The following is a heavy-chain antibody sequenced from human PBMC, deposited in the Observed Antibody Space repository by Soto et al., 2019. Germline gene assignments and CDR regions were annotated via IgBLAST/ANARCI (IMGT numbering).Heavy chain of an antibody. CDR2: ISYDGSNK. D-gene: IGHD3-22*01. V-gene: IGHV3-30*04. CDR1: GFPFSSYA. CDR3: APIVVVTHTGY. J-gene: IGHJ4*02. Sequence: GGSLRLSCAASGFPFSSYALHWVRQAPGKGLEWVAVISYDGSNKYYADSVKGRFTISRDNSKNTLYLQMNSLRAEDTAVYFCAPIVVVTHTGYWGQGTLVTVSS.